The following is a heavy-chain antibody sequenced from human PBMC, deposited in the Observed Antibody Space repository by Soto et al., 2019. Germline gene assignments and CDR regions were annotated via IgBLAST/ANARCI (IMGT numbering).Heavy chain of an antibody. J-gene: IGHJ4*02. CDR1: GGTFNSYG. CDR2: IIPLYGTV. CDR3: ARVRVIRGVIPSHFGL. Sequence: QDHLAQPGAEVKKPGSSVTVSCKASGGTFNSYGISWVRQAPGQGLDWMGVIIPLYGTVNYAQKFQGRVSITADKSTSTAYMDLSSLRSDDTAVYYCARVRVIRGVIPSHFGLWCQGTLVTVSS. D-gene: IGHD3-10*01. V-gene: IGHV1-69*06.